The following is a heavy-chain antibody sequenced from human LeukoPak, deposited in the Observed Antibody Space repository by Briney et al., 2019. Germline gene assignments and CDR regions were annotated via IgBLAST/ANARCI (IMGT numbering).Heavy chain of an antibody. CDR2: IYHSGST. CDR1: GGSISSSNW. V-gene: IGHV4-4*02. CDR3: ASFLNVYDYYDSSGYCDY. J-gene: IGHJ4*02. D-gene: IGHD3-22*01. Sequence: SGTLSLTCAVSGGSISSSNWWSWVRQPPGKGLEWIGEIYHSGSTNYNPSLKSRVTISVDKSKNQFSLKLSSVTAADTAVYYCASFLNVYDYYDSSGYCDYWGQGTLVTVSS.